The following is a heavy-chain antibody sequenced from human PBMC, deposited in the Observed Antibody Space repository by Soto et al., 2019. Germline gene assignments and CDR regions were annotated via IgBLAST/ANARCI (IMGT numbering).Heavy chain of an antibody. CDR2: ISYDGRNE. CDR3: ARGNDYDSTSFDY. V-gene: IGHV3-30*03. CDR1: GFTFSSYG. Sequence: TGGSLRLSCAAFGFTFSSYGMHWVRQAPGKGLEWVAVISYDGRNEYYPDSVKGRFTISRDNSKDTLHLQISSLRADDTAVFYCARGNDYDSTSFDYWGQGTLVTVSS. D-gene: IGHD3-22*01. J-gene: IGHJ4*02.